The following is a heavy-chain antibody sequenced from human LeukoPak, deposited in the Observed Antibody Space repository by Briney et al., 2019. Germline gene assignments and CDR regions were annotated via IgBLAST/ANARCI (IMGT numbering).Heavy chain of an antibody. CDR2: INSDGGGA. V-gene: IGHV3-74*01. CDR1: GITFGNNW. Sequence: GGSLRLSCAASGITFGNNWVHWVRRGRGKGLVWISRINSDGGGAIYADCVKGRFTVSRDNAKNTLYLQMNSLRAEDTAVYYCARDVPHNWFDTWGQGTLVTVSS. J-gene: IGHJ5*02. CDR3: ARDVPHNWFDT.